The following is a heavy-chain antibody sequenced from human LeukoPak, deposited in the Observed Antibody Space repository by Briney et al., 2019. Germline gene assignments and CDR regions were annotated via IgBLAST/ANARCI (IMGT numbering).Heavy chain of an antibody. Sequence: GGSLRLSCAASGSTFSSYSMNWVRQAPGKGLEWVSYISSSSSTIYYEDSVKGRFTISRDNAKNSLYLQMNSLRAEDTAVYYCARDYRQVTTVTTLDYWGQGTLVTVSS. CDR1: GSTFSSYS. V-gene: IGHV3-48*04. J-gene: IGHJ4*02. CDR2: ISSSSSTI. D-gene: IGHD4-17*01. CDR3: ARDYRQVTTVTTLDY.